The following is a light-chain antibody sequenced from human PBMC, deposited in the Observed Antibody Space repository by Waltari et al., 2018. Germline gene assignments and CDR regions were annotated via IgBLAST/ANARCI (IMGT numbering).Light chain of an antibody. CDR2: GAS. Sequence: EIVMTQSPATLSVSPGERATLSCRASRSVSSNLAWYQQKPGQAPRLLIYGASTRATGIPCRFSGSGSGTDFTLTISSLQSEDFAVYYCQQYSNWPPMYTFGQGTKLEIK. V-gene: IGKV3-15*01. CDR1: RSVSSN. CDR3: QQYSNWPPMYT. J-gene: IGKJ2*01.